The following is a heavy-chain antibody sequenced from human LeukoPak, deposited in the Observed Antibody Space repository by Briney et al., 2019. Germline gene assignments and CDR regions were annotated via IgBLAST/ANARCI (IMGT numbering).Heavy chain of an antibody. CDR1: GFTFNRYW. D-gene: IGHD6-19*01. CDR2: IKQDGSAK. Sequence: GGSLRLSCAASGFTFNRYWMSWVRQAPGKELQWVANIKQDGSAKYYVDSVKGRFTISRDNAKNSLYLQMNSLRAEDTAVYYCARVGKSGWDFDHWGQGTLVTVSS. V-gene: IGHV3-7*01. CDR3: ARVGKSGWDFDH. J-gene: IGHJ4*02.